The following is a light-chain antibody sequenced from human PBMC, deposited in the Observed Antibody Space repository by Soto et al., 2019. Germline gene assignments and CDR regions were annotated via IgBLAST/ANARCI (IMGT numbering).Light chain of an antibody. CDR3: VAWDDSLNGYVV. J-gene: IGLJ2*01. CDR1: SSNIGSNT. Sequence: QSVLTQPPSASGTPGQRVTISCSGSSSNIGSNTVNWYQQLPGTAPKLVIYSNNQRPSGVPDRFSGSKSGTSASLAISGLKSEDEADYYCVAWDDSLNGYVVFGGGTKSPS. CDR2: SNN. V-gene: IGLV1-44*01.